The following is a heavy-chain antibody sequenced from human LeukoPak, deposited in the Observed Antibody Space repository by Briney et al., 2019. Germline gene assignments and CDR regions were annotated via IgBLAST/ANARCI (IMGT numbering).Heavy chain of an antibody. CDR1: GFTFSSYW. J-gene: IGHJ4*02. D-gene: IGHD2-2*01. Sequence: GGSLRLSCAASGFTFSSYWMHWVRQAPGKGLVWVSRINSDGSITNHADSVKGRFTISRDNAKNTLYLQMNNLRAEDTAVYYCARPPPGSAIYDYWGQGTLVTVSS. CDR2: INSDGSIT. V-gene: IGHV3-74*01. CDR3: ARPPPGSAIYDY.